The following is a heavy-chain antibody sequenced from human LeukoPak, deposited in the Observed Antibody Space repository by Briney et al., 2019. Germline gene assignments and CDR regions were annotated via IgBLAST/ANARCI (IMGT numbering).Heavy chain of an antibody. CDR2: IRQDGGEK. D-gene: IGHD3-3*01. J-gene: IGHJ3*02. CDR3: ARKEWSYDAFDI. V-gene: IGHV3-7*01. Sequence: GGSLRLSCAASGFTFTTYWMAWVRQAPGKGLEWVANIRQDGGEKYYVDSVKGRFTISRDNAQNSLYLHISSLGAEDTAVYYCARKEWSYDAFDIWGQGTMVTVSS. CDR1: GFTFTTYW.